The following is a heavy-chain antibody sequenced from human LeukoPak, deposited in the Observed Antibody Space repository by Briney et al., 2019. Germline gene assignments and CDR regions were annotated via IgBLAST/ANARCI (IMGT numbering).Heavy chain of an antibody. CDR2: INPNSGGT. CDR1: GYTFTGYY. Sequence: ASVKVSCKASGYTFTGYYMHWVRQAPGQGLEWMGWINPNSGGTDYAQNFQGRVTMTRDTSTSTLYMDLSSLRSEDTATYFCARGADQEFDFWGQGTLVTVSS. V-gene: IGHV1-2*02. CDR3: ARGADQEFDF. J-gene: IGHJ4*02.